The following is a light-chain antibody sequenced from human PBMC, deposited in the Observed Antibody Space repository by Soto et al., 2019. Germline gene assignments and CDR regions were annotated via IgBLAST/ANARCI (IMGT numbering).Light chain of an antibody. CDR2: DVS. Sequence: QSALAQPASVSGSPGQSITISCTGTSSDVGGYNFVSWYQQHPGKAPKLMIHDVSNRPSGVSNRFSGSKSGNTASLTISGLQAEDEADYYCSSYTSSSTHVFGPGTKVTVL. CDR3: SSYTSSSTHV. J-gene: IGLJ1*01. V-gene: IGLV2-14*01. CDR1: SSDVGGYNF.